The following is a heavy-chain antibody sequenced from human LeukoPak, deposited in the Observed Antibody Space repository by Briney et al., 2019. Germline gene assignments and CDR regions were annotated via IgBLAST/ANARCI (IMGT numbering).Heavy chain of an antibody. CDR3: ASPSSTSSGLAFDI. CDR1: GGTFSSYA. V-gene: IGHV1-69*01. Sequence: GASVKVSCKASGGTFSSYAISWVRQAPGQGLEWMGGIIPNFGTANYAQKFQGRVTITADESTSTAYMELSSLRSEDTAVYYCASPSSTSSGLAFDIWGQGTMVTVSS. J-gene: IGHJ3*02. CDR2: IIPNFGTA. D-gene: IGHD2-2*01.